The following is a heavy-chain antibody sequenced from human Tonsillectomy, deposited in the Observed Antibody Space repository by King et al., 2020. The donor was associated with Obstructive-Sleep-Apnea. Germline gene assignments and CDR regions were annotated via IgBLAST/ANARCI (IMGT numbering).Heavy chain of an antibody. CDR1: GFTFTDYY. CDR3: ARIKKTYYYDASGYFDY. J-gene: IGHJ4*02. V-gene: IGHV3-11*01. Sequence: VQLVESGGGLVKPGGSLRLSCAAVGFTFTDYYMSWIRQVPGKGLEWASYIISSGCPIYSPDSVKDRFTLSRDNAKNSLYLQMNSLRAEDTAVYYCARIKKTYYYDASGYFDYWGQGTQVTVSS. CDR2: IISSGCPI. D-gene: IGHD3-22*01.